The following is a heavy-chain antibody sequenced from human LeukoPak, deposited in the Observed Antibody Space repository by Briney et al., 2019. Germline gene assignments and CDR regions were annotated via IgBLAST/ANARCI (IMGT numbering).Heavy chain of an antibody. Sequence: GSLRLSCTVSGGSISHYYWSWIRQPPGKGLEWIGYIYYSGSTNYNPSLKSRVTISLDTSKNQFSLKLSSVTAADTAVYYCASHPSGSYGQVDCWGQGTLVTVSS. CDR2: IYYSGST. V-gene: IGHV4-59*01. J-gene: IGHJ4*02. CDR3: ASHPSGSYGQVDC. CDR1: GGSISHYY. D-gene: IGHD1-26*01.